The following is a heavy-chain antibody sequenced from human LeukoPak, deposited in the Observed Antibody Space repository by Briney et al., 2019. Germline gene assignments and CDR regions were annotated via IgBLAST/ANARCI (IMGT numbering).Heavy chain of an antibody. CDR2: ISYSGST. J-gene: IGHJ6*02. CDR3: ARVGSAARPYYYYGMDV. Sequence: TSETLSLTCTVSGDSISRGGYYWSWIRQHPGKGLEWIGSISYSGSTYSKSSLKSRLTISADTSKNQFSLRLNSVTAADTAVYYCARVGSAARPYYYYGMDVWGLGTTVTVSS. D-gene: IGHD6-6*01. V-gene: IGHV4-31*03. CDR1: GDSISRGGYY.